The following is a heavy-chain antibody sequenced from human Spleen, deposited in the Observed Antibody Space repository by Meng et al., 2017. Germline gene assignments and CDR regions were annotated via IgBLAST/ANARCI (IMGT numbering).Heavy chain of an antibody. CDR1: GGSISSIDW. Sequence: VQRQEPGPGLVKPSGTLSLTCVVSGGSISSIDWWSWVRQPPGKGLEWIGEIYHGGDTNYNPSLKSRVTIAIDRSKNQFSLKLSSVTAADTAVYYCASWIYSCGWQWGQGTLVTVSS. V-gene: IGHV4/OR15-8*02. CDR3: ASWIYSCGWQ. D-gene: IGHD6-19*01. J-gene: IGHJ4*02. CDR2: IYHGGDT.